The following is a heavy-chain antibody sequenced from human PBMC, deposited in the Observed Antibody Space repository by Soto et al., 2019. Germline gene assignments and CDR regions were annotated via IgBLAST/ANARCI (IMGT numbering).Heavy chain of an antibody. V-gene: IGHV5-51*01. D-gene: IGHD3-22*01. CDR1: GYNFTTSY. Sequence: PGESLKISCQASGYNFTTSYIGWVRQMPGKGLEWMGIIHPGDSDSIYSPSFQGQATFSADTSITTAYLQWSSLKASDTAIFYCAGLAYYYDDTNCYHDVFDLWGQGTLVTVSS. CDR2: IHPGDSDS. CDR3: AGLAYYYDDTNCYHDVFDL. J-gene: IGHJ3*01.